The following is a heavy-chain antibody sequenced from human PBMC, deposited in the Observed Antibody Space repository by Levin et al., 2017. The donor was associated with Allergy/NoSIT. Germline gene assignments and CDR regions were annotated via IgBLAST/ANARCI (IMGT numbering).Heavy chain of an antibody. CDR1: GFSLSTSGVG. V-gene: IGHV2-5*02. J-gene: IGHJ4*02. CDR2: IYWDDDK. CDR3: AHLPYYDFWSGDYSFDY. Sequence: SGPTLVKPTQTLTLTCTFSGFSLSTSGVGVGWIRQPPGKALEWLAPIYWDDDKRYSPSLKSRLTITKDTSKNQVVLTMTNMDPVDTATYYCAHLPYYDFWSGDYSFDYWGQGTLVTVSS. D-gene: IGHD3-3*01.